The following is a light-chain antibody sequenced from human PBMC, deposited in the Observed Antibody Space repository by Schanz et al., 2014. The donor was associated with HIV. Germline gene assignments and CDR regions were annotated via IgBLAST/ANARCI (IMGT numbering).Light chain of an antibody. CDR2: GAS. V-gene: IGKV3-20*01. CDR3: QQYNYATT. Sequence: EIVLTQSPGTLSLSPGERATLSCRASQGISTSYLAWYQQKPGQAPRLVISGASSRAAGFPGRFSASGSGLDFTITISRLEPEDFAVYYCQQYNYATTFGQGTKLEI. CDR1: QGISTSY. J-gene: IGKJ2*01.